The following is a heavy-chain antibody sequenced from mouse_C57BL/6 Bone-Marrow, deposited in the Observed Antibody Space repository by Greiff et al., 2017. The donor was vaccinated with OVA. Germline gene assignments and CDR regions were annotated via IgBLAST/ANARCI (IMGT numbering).Heavy chain of an antibody. V-gene: IGHV1-55*01. CDR2: IYPGSGST. CDR3: ARSKGLYYYGSSEAMDY. CDR1: GYTFTSYW. Sequence: QVQLQQSGAELVKPGASVKMSCKASGYTFTSYWITWVKQRPGQGLEWIGDIYPGSGSTNYNEKFKSKATLTVDTSSSTAYMQLSSLTSEDAAVYYCARSKGLYYYGSSEAMDYWGQGTSVTVSS. J-gene: IGHJ4*01. D-gene: IGHD1-1*01.